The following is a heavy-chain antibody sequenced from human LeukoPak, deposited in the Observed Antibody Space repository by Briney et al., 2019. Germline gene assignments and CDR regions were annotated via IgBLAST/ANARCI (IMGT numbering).Heavy chain of an antibody. J-gene: IGHJ4*02. Sequence: AASVKVSCKASGYTFTGYYMHWVRQAPGQGLEWMGWINPNSGGTNYAQKFRGRVTMTRDTSISTAYMELSRLRSDDTAVYYCARDEAAWEYYFDYWGQGTLVTVSS. V-gene: IGHV1-2*02. CDR2: INPNSGGT. CDR3: ARDEAAWEYYFDY. CDR1: GYTFTGYY. D-gene: IGHD1-26*01.